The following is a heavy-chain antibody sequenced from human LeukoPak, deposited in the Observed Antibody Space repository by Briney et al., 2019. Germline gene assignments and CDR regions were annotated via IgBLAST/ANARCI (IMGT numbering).Heavy chain of an antibody. CDR3: AKDKLYGGNSYYYYYMDV. J-gene: IGHJ6*03. Sequence: GGSLRLSCAASGFTFSSYGMHWVRQAPGKGLEWVGFIRYDGSNKYYADSVKGRFTISRDNSKNTLYLQMNSLRAEDTAVYYCAKDKLYGGNSYYYYYMDVWGKGTTVTVSS. V-gene: IGHV3-30*02. CDR2: IRYDGSNK. D-gene: IGHD4-23*01. CDR1: GFTFSSYG.